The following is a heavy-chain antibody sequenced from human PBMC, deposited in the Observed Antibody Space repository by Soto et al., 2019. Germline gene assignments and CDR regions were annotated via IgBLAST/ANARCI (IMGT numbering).Heavy chain of an antibody. CDR1: GGSISSGGYS. J-gene: IGHJ6*02. Sequence: PSETLSLTCAVSGGSISSGGYSWSWVRQPPGKGLEWIGEIYHSGSTNYNPSLKSRVTISVDKSKNQFSLKLSSVTAADTAVYYCAREGGRRGMDVWGQGTTVTVSS. CDR2: IYHSGST. CDR3: AREGGRRGMDV. V-gene: IGHV4-4*02.